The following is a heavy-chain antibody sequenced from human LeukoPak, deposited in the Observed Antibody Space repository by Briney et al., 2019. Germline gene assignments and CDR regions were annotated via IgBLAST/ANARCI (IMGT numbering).Heavy chain of an antibody. CDR2: INPNSGGT. Sequence: ASVKVSCKASGYTFTGYYMHWVRQAPGQGLEWMGWINPNSGGTNYAQKFQGRVTMTRDTSISTAYMELSRLRSDDTAVYYCARDDVEYSSSSGNWFDPWGQGTLVTVSS. CDR3: ARDDVEYSSSSGNWFDP. D-gene: IGHD6-6*01. J-gene: IGHJ5*02. V-gene: IGHV1-2*02. CDR1: GYTFTGYY.